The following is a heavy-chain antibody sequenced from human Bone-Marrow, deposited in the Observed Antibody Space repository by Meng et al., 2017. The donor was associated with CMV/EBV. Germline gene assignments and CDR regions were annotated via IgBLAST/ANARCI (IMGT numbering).Heavy chain of an antibody. V-gene: IGHV3-23*01. CDR3: AKDRGSGRPYYFDY. J-gene: IGHJ4*02. Sequence: SGFTFNNYAMNWVRQAPGKGLEWVSVISGGGSSTYDVDAVKGRFTISRDNSKNTLYLQMNSLRAEDTAVYYCAKDRGSGRPYYFDYWGQGTLVTVSS. CDR1: GFTFNNYA. D-gene: IGHD6-19*01. CDR2: ISGGGSST.